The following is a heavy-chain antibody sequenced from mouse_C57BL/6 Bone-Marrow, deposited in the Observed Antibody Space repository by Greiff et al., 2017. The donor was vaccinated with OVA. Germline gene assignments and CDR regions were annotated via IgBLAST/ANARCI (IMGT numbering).Heavy chain of an antibody. J-gene: IGHJ4*01. V-gene: IGHV1-22*01. CDR3: AREEFIYYGILYAMDY. D-gene: IGHD2-1*01. CDR2: INPNNGGT. CDR1: GYTFTDYN. Sequence: VQLQQSGPELVKPGASVKMSCKASGYTFTDYNMHWVKQSHGKSLEWIGYINPNNGGTSYNQKFKGKATLTVNKSSSTAYMELRSLTSEDSAVYYCAREEFIYYGILYAMDYWGQGTSVTVSS.